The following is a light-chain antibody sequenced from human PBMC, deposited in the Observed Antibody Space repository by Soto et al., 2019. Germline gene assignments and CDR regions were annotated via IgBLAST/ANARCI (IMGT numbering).Light chain of an antibody. CDR3: A. CDR1: QSISSY. V-gene: IGKV1-39*01. J-gene: IGKJ3*01. CDR2: AAS. Sequence: DIQMTQSPSSLSASVGDRVTITCRASQSISSYLNWYQQKPGKAPKLLIYAASSLQSGVPSRFSGSGSGTDFTLTISSLQPEDFATYSPAFGPGTKVDIK.